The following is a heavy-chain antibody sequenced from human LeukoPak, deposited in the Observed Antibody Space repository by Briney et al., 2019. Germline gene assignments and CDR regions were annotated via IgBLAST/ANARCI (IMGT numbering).Heavy chain of an antibody. Sequence: GGSLRLSCAASGFTFSSYGMHWVRQAPGKGLEWVAVIWYDGSNKYYADSVKGRFTISRDNPKNTLYLQMNSLRAEDTAVYYCARDMGPRGVLDYWGQGTLVIVSS. CDR1: GFTFSSYG. J-gene: IGHJ4*02. CDR2: IWYDGSNK. V-gene: IGHV3-33*01. D-gene: IGHD1-1*01. CDR3: ARDMGPRGVLDY.